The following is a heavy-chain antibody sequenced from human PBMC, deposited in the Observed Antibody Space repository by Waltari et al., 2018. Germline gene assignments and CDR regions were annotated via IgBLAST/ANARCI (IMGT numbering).Heavy chain of an antibody. J-gene: IGHJ4*02. Sequence: EVQLVESGGGLVQPGWSLSLSCSASGFCFRSYAMPWVRQAPGKGLEYVSGITNNGGTTYYEDSVKGRFTMSRDNSKNTLYFQMNGLRPEDTAVYYCVKSPGSDIPIRGQGTLVTVSS. V-gene: IGHV3-64D*06. CDR2: ITNNGGTT. CDR1: GFCFRSYA. CDR3: VKSPGSDIPI. D-gene: IGHD3-10*01.